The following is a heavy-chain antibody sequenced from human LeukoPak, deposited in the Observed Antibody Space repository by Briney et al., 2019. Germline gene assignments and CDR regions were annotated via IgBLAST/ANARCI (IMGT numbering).Heavy chain of an antibody. J-gene: IGHJ5*02. CDR2: IYYSGST. Sequence: SETLSPTCTVSGGSISSSSYYWGWIRQPPEKGLEWIGSIYYSGSTYYNPSLKSRVTISVDTSKNQFSLKLSSVTAADMAVYYCARGMATVTTILHPFDPWGQGTLVTVSS. V-gene: IGHV4-39*07. CDR1: GGSISSSSYY. D-gene: IGHD4-11*01. CDR3: ARGMATVTTILHPFDP.